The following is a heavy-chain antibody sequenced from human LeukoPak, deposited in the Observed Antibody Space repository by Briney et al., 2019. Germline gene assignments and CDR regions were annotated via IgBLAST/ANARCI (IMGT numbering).Heavy chain of an antibody. Sequence: GGSLRLSCAASGFTFSDYWMSWVRQAPGKGLEWVANIKQDGSAKYYVDSVKGRFTISRDNAKNSLFLQMNSLRAEDTAVYYCARATLGLDYWGQGTLVTVSS. V-gene: IGHV3-7*01. CDR1: GFTFSDYW. CDR3: ARATLGLDY. J-gene: IGHJ4*02. D-gene: IGHD3-16*01. CDR2: IKQDGSAK.